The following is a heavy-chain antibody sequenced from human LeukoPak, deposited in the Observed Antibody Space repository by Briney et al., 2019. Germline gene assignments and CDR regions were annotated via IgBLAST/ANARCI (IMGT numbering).Heavy chain of an antibody. CDR3: AKDSGWECGSYKTD. Sequence: GRSLRLSCAASGFTFDDYAMLWVRQAPGKGLEWVSGISWNSGSIGYADSVKGRFTISRDNAKNSLYLQMNSLRAEDTALYYCAKDSGWECGSYKTDWGQGTLVTVSS. CDR1: GFTFDDYA. CDR2: ISWNSGSI. J-gene: IGHJ4*02. D-gene: IGHD1-26*01. V-gene: IGHV3-9*01.